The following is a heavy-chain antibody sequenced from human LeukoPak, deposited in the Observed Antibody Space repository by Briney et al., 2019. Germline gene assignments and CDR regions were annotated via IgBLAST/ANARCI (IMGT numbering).Heavy chain of an antibody. CDR3: ARHLTDYVWGSYRYIDY. J-gene: IGHJ4*02. V-gene: IGHV4-59*08. CDR2: ARYTGDT. CDR1: ASSGSIGRHF. Sequence: SETLSLTCTISASSGSIGRHFWAWIRQPPGRGLEWLGYARYTGDTIGSHSLNSRLTMSVDMSKKEFTLRLSSVTAADTAVYYCARHLTDYVWGSYRYIDYWGQGTLVTVSS. D-gene: IGHD3-16*02.